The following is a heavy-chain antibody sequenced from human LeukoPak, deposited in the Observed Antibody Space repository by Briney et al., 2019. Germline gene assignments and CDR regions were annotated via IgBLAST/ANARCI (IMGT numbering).Heavy chain of an antibody. J-gene: IGHJ6*03. CDR3: ARFLPAAIRFYYYYYMDV. CDR2: MNPNSGNT. CDR1: GYTFTSYD. Sequence: ASVKVSCKASGYTFTSYDINWVRQATGQGLEWMGWMNPNSGNTGYAQKFQGRVTMTRNTSISTAYMEPSSLRSEDTAVYYCARFLPAAIRFYYYYYMDVWGKGTTVTVSS. V-gene: IGHV1-8*01. D-gene: IGHD2-2*02.